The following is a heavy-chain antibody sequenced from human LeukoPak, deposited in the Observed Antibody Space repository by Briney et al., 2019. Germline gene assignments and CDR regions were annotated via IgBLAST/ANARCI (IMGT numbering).Heavy chain of an antibody. J-gene: IGHJ4*02. CDR1: AYSISSGYY. V-gene: IGHV4-38-2*02. D-gene: IGHD3-22*01. CDR2: IYYSGST. Sequence: SETLSLTCTVSAYSISSGYYWGWIRQPPGKGLEWIGSIYYSGSTYYNPSLKSRVTISVDTSKNQFSLKLSSVTAADTAVYYCARDAYDSSGYYYHYFDYWGQGTLVTVSS. CDR3: ARDAYDSSGYYYHYFDY.